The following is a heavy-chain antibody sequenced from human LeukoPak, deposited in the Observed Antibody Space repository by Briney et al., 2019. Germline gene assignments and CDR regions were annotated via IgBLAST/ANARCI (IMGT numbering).Heavy chain of an antibody. D-gene: IGHD6-19*01. V-gene: IGHV1-8*01. CDR2: MGPNSGNT. Sequence: ASVKVSCKASGYIFTNYDINWVRQAPGQGLAWMGWMGPNSGNTGYAQKFQDRVTMTKNISIGTAYIELSRLRSDDTAMYYCARGLRSGRRYFMGLWGQGTRVTVSS. J-gene: IGHJ1*01. CDR3: ARGLRSGRRYFMGL. CDR1: GYIFTNYD.